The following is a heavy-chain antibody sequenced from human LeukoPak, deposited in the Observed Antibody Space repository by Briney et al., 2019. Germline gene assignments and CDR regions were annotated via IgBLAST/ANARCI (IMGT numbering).Heavy chain of an antibody. D-gene: IGHD3/OR15-3a*01. Sequence: SGTLSLTCAVSGGSISSGNYYWGWIRQHPGKGLEWIGSVYYSGSTYYNPSLKSRLTISKGTSKNQFSLKLSSVTAADTAVYFCATSRNVDQFDIWGRGTMVTVSS. CDR2: VYYSGST. J-gene: IGHJ3*02. V-gene: IGHV4-31*11. CDR3: ATSRNVDQFDI. CDR1: GGSISSGNYY.